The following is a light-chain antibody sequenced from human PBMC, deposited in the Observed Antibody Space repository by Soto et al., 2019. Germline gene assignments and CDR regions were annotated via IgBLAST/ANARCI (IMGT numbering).Light chain of an antibody. CDR2: AAS. CDR1: QDMSDY. Sequence: IRMTQSPSALSASTGDRVTITCRASQDMSDYLAWYQQRPGKAPKLLIYAASTLQSGVPSRFSGSGSGAEFTLTISSLQPEDFATYSCQQLNSYPLTFGGGTKVDIK. CDR3: QQLNSYPLT. V-gene: IGKV1-9*01. J-gene: IGKJ4*01.